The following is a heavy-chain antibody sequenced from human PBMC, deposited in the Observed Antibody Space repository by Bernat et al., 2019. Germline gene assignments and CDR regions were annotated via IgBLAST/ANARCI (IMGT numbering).Heavy chain of an antibody. D-gene: IGHD3-16*01. CDR2: MNPNSGNT. CDR3: ARGLGPRGLGWFDP. J-gene: IGHJ5*02. CDR1: GYTFTSYD. V-gene: IGHV1-8*01. Sequence: QVQLVQSGAEVKKPGASVKVSCKASGYTFTSYDINWVRQATGQGLEWMGWMNPNSGNTGYAQKFQCRVPMTRTTSLSTAYMELRSLRSEDTAVYSCARGLGPRGLGWFDPWGQGTLVTVSS.